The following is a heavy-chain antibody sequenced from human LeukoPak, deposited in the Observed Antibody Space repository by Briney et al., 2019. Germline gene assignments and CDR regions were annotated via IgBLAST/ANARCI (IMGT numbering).Heavy chain of an antibody. J-gene: IGHJ4*02. CDR3: ARASPPYYYDRSGYYFDY. V-gene: IGHV1-69*05. CDR2: IIPIFGTA. D-gene: IGHD3-22*01. Sequence: SVKVSCKASGGTFSSYAISWVRQAPGQGLEWMGGIIPIFGTANYAQKFQGRVTITTDESTSTAYMELSSLRSEDTAVYYCARASPPYYYDRSGYYFDYWGQGTLVTVSS. CDR1: GGTFSSYA.